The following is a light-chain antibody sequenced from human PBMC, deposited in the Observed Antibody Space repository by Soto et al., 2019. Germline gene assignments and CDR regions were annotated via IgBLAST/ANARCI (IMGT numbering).Light chain of an antibody. CDR1: SSDVGRYNY. CDR2: EIS. V-gene: IGLV2-14*01. Sequence: QSVLTQPASVSGSPGQSITISCTGTSSDVGRYNYVSWYQQHPGQAPKLMIYEISSRPSGVSNRFSASKSGNTASLTISGLQAEDEADYYCSSYTTSDTLVFGGGTQLTVL. CDR3: SSYTTSDTLV. J-gene: IGLJ2*01.